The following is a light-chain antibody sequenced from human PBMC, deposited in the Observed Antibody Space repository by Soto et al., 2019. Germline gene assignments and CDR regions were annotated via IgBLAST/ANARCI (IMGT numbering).Light chain of an antibody. J-gene: IGKJ5*01. V-gene: IGKV3D-15*01. Sequence: EIVMTQSPATLSVSPGERATLSCRASQSVSSSYLAWYQQKPGQAPRLLIYGASSRATGIPDRFSGSGSGTDFTLTISSLQSEDFEIYYCQQYNNWPITFGQGTRLEIK. CDR2: GAS. CDR3: QQYNNWPIT. CDR1: QSVSSSY.